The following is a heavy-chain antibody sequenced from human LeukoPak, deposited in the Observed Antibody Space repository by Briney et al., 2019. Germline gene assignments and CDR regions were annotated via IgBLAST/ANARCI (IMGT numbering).Heavy chain of an antibody. Sequence: GESLKISCKGSGYSFTSYWIGWVRQMPGKGLEWMGIIYPGDSDTRYSPSFQGQVTISADKSISTAYLQWSSLKASDTAMYYCARRIVVVPASKSFDYYGMDVWGQGTTVTVSS. CDR3: ARRIVVVPASKSFDYYGMDV. J-gene: IGHJ6*02. CDR2: IYPGDSDT. CDR1: GYSFTSYW. V-gene: IGHV5-51*01. D-gene: IGHD2-2*01.